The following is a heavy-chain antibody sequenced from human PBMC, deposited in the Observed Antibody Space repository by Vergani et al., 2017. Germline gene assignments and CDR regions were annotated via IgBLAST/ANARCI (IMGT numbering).Heavy chain of an antibody. CDR3: TTVHGEYSGYDPGYYFDY. Sequence: VQLVESGGGVVQPGRSLRLSCAASGFTFSNAWMSWVRQAPGKGLEWVGRIKSKTDGGTTDYAAPVKGRFTISRDDSKNTLYLQMNSLKTEDTAVYYCTTVHGEYSGYDPGYYFDYWGQGTLVTVSS. V-gene: IGHV3-15*01. CDR2: IKSKTDGGTT. D-gene: IGHD5-12*01. CDR1: GFTFSNAW. J-gene: IGHJ4*02.